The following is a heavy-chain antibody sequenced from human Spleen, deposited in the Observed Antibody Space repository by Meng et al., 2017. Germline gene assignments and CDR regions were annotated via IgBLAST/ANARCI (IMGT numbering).Heavy chain of an antibody. CDR1: GGTFSSYI. CDR3: ARDILASHRDCSSLNCPGYFDL. D-gene: IGHD2-2*01. CDR2: IIPTLSIP. J-gene: IGHJ2*01. Sequence: QVQLVQSGAEVKKPGSSVKVSCKASGGTFSSYIISWVRQAPGQGLEWMGRIIPTLSIPNHAQKFQGRVTITADKSTSTAYMELSNLKSEDTAVYYCARDILASHRDCSSLNCPGYFDLWGRGTLVTVSS. V-gene: IGHV1-69*08.